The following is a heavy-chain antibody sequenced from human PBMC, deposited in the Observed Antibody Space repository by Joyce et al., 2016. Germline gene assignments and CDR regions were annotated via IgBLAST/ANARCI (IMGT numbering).Heavy chain of an antibody. CDR1: GFRFANHA. J-gene: IGHJ2*01. CDR2: TWYDGSEK. V-gene: IGHV3-33*01. Sequence: QLQLVESGGGMVQPGKSLRLSCTGSGFRFANHAMHWLRQSPGKGLEWVAATWYDGSEKRYAGFAKGRFSISRENSLKTLYLEIDRLRGEDSGLYYCARDKGDYIDWFFDLWGRGTLVTVSS. CDR3: ARDKGDYIDWFFDL. D-gene: IGHD4-17*01.